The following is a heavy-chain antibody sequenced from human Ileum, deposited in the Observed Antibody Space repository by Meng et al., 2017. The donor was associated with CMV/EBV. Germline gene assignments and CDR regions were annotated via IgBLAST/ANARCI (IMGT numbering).Heavy chain of an antibody. D-gene: IGHD1-14*01. CDR1: GFTFSSYW. CDR2: IKQDGSEK. Sequence: GESLKFSCAASGFTFSSYWMSWVRQAPGKGLEWVANIKQDGSEKYYVDSVKGRFTSSRANAKNSLYLQMNSLKSEDTAVYYCARDPGMDHWGQGTLVTVSS. V-gene: IGHV3-7*01. CDR3: ARDPGMDH. J-gene: IGHJ4*02.